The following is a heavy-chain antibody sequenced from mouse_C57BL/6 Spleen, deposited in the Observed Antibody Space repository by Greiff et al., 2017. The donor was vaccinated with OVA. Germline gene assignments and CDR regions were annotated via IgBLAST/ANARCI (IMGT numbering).Heavy chain of an antibody. V-gene: IGHV5-17*01. CDR2: ISSGSSTI. D-gene: IGHD1-1*01. J-gene: IGHJ3*01. CDR1: GFTFSDYG. Sequence: EVHLVESGGGLVKPGGSLKLSCAASGFTFSDYGMHWVRQAPEKGLEWVAYISSGSSTIYYADTVKGRFTMSRDNAKNTLFLQMTSMRSEDTAMYYCARNGILRYPWFAYWGQGTLITVSA. CDR3: ARNGILRYPWFAY.